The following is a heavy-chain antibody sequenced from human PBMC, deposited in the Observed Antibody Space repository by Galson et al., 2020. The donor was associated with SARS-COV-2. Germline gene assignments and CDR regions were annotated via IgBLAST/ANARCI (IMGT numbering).Heavy chain of an antibody. V-gene: IGHV1-18*01. CDR2: ISTYSGNT. J-gene: IGHJ4*02. CDR3: ARDKDWDLDY. CDR1: GYTFTSYG. Sequence: ASVKVSCKASGYTFTSYGLSWVRQAPGQGLEWMGWISTYSGNTNYAQKFQGRVTMTTDTSTNTAYMDLRSLRSDDTAVYYCARDKDWDLDYWGQGTLVTVSS. D-gene: IGHD3-9*01.